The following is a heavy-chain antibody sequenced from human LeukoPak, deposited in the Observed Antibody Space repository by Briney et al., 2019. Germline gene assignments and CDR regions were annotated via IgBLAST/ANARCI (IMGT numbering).Heavy chain of an antibody. CDR2: ISYDGSNK. J-gene: IGHJ4*02. Sequence: GRSLRLSCAASGFTFSSYAMHWVRQAPGKGLEWVAVISYDGSNKYYADSVKGRFTISRDNSKNTLYLQMNSLRAEDTAVYYCASGLNSSSYYGFDYWGQGTLVTVSS. CDR3: ASGLNSSSYYGFDY. CDR1: GFTFSSYA. D-gene: IGHD3-22*01. V-gene: IGHV3-30*04.